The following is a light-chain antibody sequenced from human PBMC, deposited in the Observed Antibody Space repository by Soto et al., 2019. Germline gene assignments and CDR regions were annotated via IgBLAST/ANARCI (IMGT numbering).Light chain of an antibody. V-gene: IGKV3-20*01. CDR3: QQYGSSPLT. CDR1: QSVSSSF. J-gene: IGKJ4*01. CDR2: GAS. Sequence: EIVLTQSPATLSLSPGERATVSCRASQSVSSSFLSWYQKKAGQAPRLLIYGASSMPTGIPDRFSGSGSGTDFTLTISRLEPEDFAVYYCQQYGSSPLTFGGGTKVEIK.